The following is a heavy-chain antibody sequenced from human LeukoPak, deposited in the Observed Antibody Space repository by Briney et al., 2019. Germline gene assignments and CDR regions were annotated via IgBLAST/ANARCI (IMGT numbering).Heavy chain of an antibody. CDR1: GYTFTSYD. CDR2: MNPNSGNT. D-gene: IGHD3-10*01. Sequence: ASVKVSCKASGYTFTSYDINWVRQATGQGLEWMGWMNPNSGNTGYAQKFQGRVTITRNTSISTAYMELSSLRSEDTAVYYCARGNPPSHFRGPYDCWGQGTLVTVSS. J-gene: IGHJ4*02. CDR3: ARGNPPSHFRGPYDC. V-gene: IGHV1-8*03.